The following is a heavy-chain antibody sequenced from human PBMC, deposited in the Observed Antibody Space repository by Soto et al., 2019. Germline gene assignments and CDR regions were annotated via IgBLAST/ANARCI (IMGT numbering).Heavy chain of an antibody. CDR3: AGLGGSGRRDY. V-gene: IGHV1-69*12. D-gene: IGHD3-10*01. CDR1: GGTFSSYA. CDR2: IIPIFGTA. J-gene: IGHJ4*02. Sequence: QVQLVQSGAEVKKPGSSVKVSCKASGGTFSSYAISWVRQAPGQGLEWMGGIIPIFGTANYAQKFQGRVTITADESKRTAYMELSSLRSEDPAVYFCAGLGGSGRRDYRGQGTLVTVSS.